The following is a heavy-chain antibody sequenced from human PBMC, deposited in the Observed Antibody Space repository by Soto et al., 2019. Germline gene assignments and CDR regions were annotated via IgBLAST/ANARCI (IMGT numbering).Heavy chain of an antibody. CDR1: GYTFTSYD. V-gene: IGHV1-8*01. CDR2: MNPNSGNT. CDR3: ARGSGYYDFWSGYFNWFDP. D-gene: IGHD3-3*01. J-gene: IGHJ5*02. Sequence: GASVKVSCKASGYTFTSYDINWVRQATGQGLEWMGWMNPNSGNTGYAQEFQGRVTMTRNTSISTAYMELSSLRSEDTAVYYCARGSGYYDFWSGYFNWFDPWGQGTLVTVSS.